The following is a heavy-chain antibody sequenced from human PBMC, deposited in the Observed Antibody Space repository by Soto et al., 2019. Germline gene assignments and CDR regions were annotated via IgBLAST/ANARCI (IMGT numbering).Heavy chain of an antibody. V-gene: IGHV4-59*01. CDR3: ARVREVAARPILFDP. CDR1: GGSISSYY. D-gene: IGHD6-6*01. J-gene: IGHJ5*02. Sequence: SETLSLTCTVSGGSISSYYWSWIRQPPGKGLEWIGYIYYSGSTNYNPSLKSRVTISVDTSKNQFSLKLSSVTAADTAVYYCARVREVAARPILFDPWGQGTLVTVSS. CDR2: IYYSGST.